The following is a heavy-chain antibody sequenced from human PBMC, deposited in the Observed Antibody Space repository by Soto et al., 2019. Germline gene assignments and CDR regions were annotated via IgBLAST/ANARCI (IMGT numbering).Heavy chain of an antibody. D-gene: IGHD6-13*01. CDR3: ARDRGYSSRGYYYYGMDV. CDR1: GDSVSSNSAA. V-gene: IGHV6-1*01. J-gene: IGHJ6*02. CDR2: TYYRSKWYN. Sequence: SQTLSLTCAISGDSVSSNSAAWNWIRQSPSRGLEWLGRTYYRSKWYNDYAVSVKSRITINPDTSKNQFSLQLNSVTPEDTAVYYCARDRGYSSRGYYYYGMDVWGHGTTVTVSS.